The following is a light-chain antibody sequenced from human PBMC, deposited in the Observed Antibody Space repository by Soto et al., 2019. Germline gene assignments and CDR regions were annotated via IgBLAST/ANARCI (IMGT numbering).Light chain of an antibody. V-gene: IGLV2-8*01. CDR3: KSYAGSNTYV. CDR1: KNDIGVYDF. Sequence: QSVLTQPPSASGSPGQSVTISCTGTKNDIGVYDFVSWYQHHPGKAPRLIIYEVVQRPSGVPDRFSGSKSGNTASLTVSGLQAADEVDYFCKSYAGSNTYVFGSGPKVTXL. J-gene: IGLJ1*01. CDR2: EVV.